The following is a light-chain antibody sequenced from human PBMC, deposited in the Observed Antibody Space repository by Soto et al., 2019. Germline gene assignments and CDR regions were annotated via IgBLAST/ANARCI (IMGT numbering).Light chain of an antibody. CDR3: SSYTSSSTLVV. CDR1: SSDVGGYNY. J-gene: IGLJ2*01. CDR2: DVS. Sequence: QSVLTQPASVSGSPGQSITISCTGTSSDVGGYNYVSWYQQHPGKAPKLMIYDVSNXXXXXXXXXSGSKSGNTASLTISGXXXXXXXXXXCSSYTSSSTLVVFGGGTKLTVL. V-gene: IGLV2-14*01.